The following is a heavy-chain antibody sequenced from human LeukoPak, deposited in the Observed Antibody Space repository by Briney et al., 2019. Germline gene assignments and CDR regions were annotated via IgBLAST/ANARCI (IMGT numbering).Heavy chain of an antibody. V-gene: IGHV3-23*01. CDR2: ISGNGGGT. Sequence: GGSLRLSCAASGFTFSSYAMSWARQAPGKGLEWVSGISGNGGGTYYADSVKGRFTISRDNSKNTLYLQMNSLRAEDTAVYYCAREDGYSSSWYSDYWGQGTLVTVSS. CDR3: AREDGYSSSWYSDY. D-gene: IGHD6-13*01. CDR1: GFTFSSYA. J-gene: IGHJ4*02.